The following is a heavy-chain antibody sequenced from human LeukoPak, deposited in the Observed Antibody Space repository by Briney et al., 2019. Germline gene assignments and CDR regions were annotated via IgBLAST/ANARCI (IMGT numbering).Heavy chain of an antibody. Sequence: PGGSLRLSCAASGFTVSSNYMSWVRQAPGKGLEWVSVIYSGGSTYYADSVKGRFTISRDNSKNTLYLQMNSLRAEDTVVYYCARGLVPPKYSSSGYFDYWGQGTLVTVSS. D-gene: IGHD6-19*01. CDR2: IYSGGST. CDR3: ARGLVPPKYSSSGYFDY. V-gene: IGHV3-53*01. CDR1: GFTVSSNY. J-gene: IGHJ4*02.